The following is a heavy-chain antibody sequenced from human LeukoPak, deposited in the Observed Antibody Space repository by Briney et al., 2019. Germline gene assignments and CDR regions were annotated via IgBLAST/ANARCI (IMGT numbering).Heavy chain of an antibody. CDR3: ARVSQTQTYYYYGMDV. CDR2: ISYDGSNK. V-gene: IGHV3-30*04. J-gene: IGHJ6*02. D-gene: IGHD5/OR15-5a*01. CDR1: GFTFSSYA. Sequence: GGSLRLSCAASGFTFSSYAMHWVRQAPGKGLEWVAVISYDGSNKYYADSVKGRFTISRDNSKNTLYLQMNSLRAEDTAVYYCARVSQTQTYYYYGMDVWGQGTTVTVSS.